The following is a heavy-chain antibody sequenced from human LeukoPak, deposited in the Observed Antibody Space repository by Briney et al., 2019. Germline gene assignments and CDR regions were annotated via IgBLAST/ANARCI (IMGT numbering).Heavy chain of an antibody. CDR2: IRQDGSQK. CDR3: ARELYGSGSFDP. V-gene: IGHV3-7*03. D-gene: IGHD3-10*01. Sequence: PGGSLRRSCAASGFTFSDHYLDWVRQAPGKGLEWVATIRQDGSQKYYVDSVKGRFTISRDNSKNTLYLQMNSLRAEDTAVYYCARELYGSGSFDPWGQGTLVTVSS. J-gene: IGHJ5*02. CDR1: GFTFSDHY.